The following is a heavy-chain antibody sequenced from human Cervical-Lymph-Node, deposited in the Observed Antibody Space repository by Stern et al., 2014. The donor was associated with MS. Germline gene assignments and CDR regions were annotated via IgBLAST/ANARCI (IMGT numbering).Heavy chain of an antibody. CDR2: IHFGASRT. V-gene: IGHV1-46*01. CDR3: TKATMWYGGGGH. J-gene: IGHJ4*02. CDR1: GFTLTNYY. D-gene: IGHD3-10*01. Sequence: QVQLVQSGAEVKKPGTSVKVSCKTSGFTLTNYYMHWVRQAPGQGLEWMGTIHFGASRTNYAQKFQGRVTLTRDTSTTTASLEFSSLRFEATAVYYCTKATMWYGGGGHWGQGTLVTISS.